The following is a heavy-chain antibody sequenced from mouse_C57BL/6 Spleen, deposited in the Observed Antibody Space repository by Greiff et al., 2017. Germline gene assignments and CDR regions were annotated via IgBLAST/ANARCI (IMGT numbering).Heavy chain of an antibody. Sequence: VQLQQSGAELVKPGASVKLSCTASGFNIKDYYMPWVKQRPEQGLEWIGRIAPEDGETKYAPKFQGKATISAATSSNTAYLQLSSLTSEDTAVYYCARGEEATVVPYYWGKGTTLTVSS. CDR1: GFNIKDYY. CDR3: ARGEEATVVPYY. J-gene: IGHJ2*01. D-gene: IGHD1-1*01. V-gene: IGHV14-2*01. CDR2: IAPEDGET.